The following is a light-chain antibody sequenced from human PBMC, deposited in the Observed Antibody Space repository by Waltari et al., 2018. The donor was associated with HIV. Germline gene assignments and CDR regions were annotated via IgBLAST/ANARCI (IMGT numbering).Light chain of an antibody. J-gene: IGKJ1*01. CDR2: DAS. CDR1: QSVGSF. V-gene: IGKV3-11*01. Sequence: EIVLTQSPVILSLSPGERATLSCWASQSVGSFLYWYQQRPGQSPSLLIYDASRRATGVPARFSGSGSGTNFTLTIKNLEPEDVAIYYCQQRSNWPPWSFGQGTRVDIK. CDR3: QQRSNWPPWS.